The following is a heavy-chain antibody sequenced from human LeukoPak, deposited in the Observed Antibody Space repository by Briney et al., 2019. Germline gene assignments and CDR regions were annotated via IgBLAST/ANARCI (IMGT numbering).Heavy chain of an antibody. J-gene: IGHJ4*02. CDR3: TKERRRDDILTGSFSD. CDR2: ISYDGSTK. D-gene: IGHD3-9*01. CDR1: GFTFSSHA. V-gene: IGHV3-30*04. Sequence: GRSLRLSCAASGFTFSSHALHWVRQAPGKGLEWVAVISYDGSTKYYADSVKGRFTISRDNSKNTLYLQMNSLRAEDTAVYYCTKERRRDDILTGSFSDWGQGILVTVSS.